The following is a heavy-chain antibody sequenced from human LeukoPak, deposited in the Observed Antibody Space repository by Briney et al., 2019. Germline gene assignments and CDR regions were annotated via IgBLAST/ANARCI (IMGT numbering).Heavy chain of an antibody. J-gene: IGHJ3*02. CDR1: GFTFSSYA. CDR2: LSGSGGST. CDR3: AKAGYGSGSYYNSDAFDI. V-gene: IGHV3-23*01. Sequence: GRCLRLSCAASGFTFSSYAMSWVRQAPRKGLECVSALSGSGGSTYYADSVKGRFTISRDNSKNTLYLQMNSLRAEDTAVYYCAKAGYGSGSYYNSDAFDIWGQGTLVTVSS. D-gene: IGHD3-10*01.